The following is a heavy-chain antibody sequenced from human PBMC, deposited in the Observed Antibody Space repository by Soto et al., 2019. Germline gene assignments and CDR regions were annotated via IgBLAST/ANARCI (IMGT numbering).Heavy chain of an antibody. J-gene: IGHJ2*01. CDR2: ISGSGVST. D-gene: IGHD3-22*01. CDR3: AKVGYYHSSGYYPYWYFDL. Sequence: GGSMRLSCTASGFPFSSYAMSWVRQTTGKGLERVSAISGSGVSTYYADSVKGRFTISRDNSKNTLYLQMNSLRAEDTAVYYCAKVGYYHSSGYYPYWYFDLWGRGTLVTVSS. CDR1: GFPFSSYA. V-gene: IGHV3-23*01.